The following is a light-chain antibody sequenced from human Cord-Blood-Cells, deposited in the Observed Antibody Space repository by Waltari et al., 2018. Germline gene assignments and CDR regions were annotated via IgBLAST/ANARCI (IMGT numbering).Light chain of an antibody. CDR3: QQYGSSFT. Sequence: EIVLTQSPGTLSLSPGERATLSSRASQGVSSGSLAWYQQKPGQAPRLLINGASSRATGIPERFSGSGSGTDFTLTISRLEPEDFAVYYCQQYGSSFTFGPGTKVDIK. CDR1: QGVSSGS. J-gene: IGKJ3*01. V-gene: IGKV3-20*01. CDR2: GAS.